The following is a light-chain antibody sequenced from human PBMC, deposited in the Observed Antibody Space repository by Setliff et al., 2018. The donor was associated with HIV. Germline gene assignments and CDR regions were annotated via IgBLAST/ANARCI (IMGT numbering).Light chain of an antibody. CDR1: SSDVGSYNL. V-gene: IGLV2-23*02. J-gene: IGLJ1*01. CDR2: DVN. Sequence: QSVLTQPASVSGSPGQSITLSCTGTSSDVGSYNLVSWYQHHPGKAPKLMIFDVNKRPSGVSDRFSGTKSGNTASLTISVLQAEEEADYYCCSYTTGLTYGFGTGTKVTVL. CDR3: CSYTTGLTYG.